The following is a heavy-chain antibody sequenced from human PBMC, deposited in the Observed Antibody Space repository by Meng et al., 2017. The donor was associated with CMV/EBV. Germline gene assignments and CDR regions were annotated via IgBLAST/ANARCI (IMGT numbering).Heavy chain of an antibody. CDR2: INPNSGGT. D-gene: IGHD2-2*01. J-gene: IGHJ5*02. V-gene: IGHV1-2*02. CDR3: ARVRHGGGYQRQTNWFDP. CDR1: GYTFTGYY. Sequence: ASVKVSCKASGYTFTGYYMHWVRQAPGQGLEWMGWINPNSGGTNYAQKLQGRVTMTTDTSTSTAYMELRSLRSDDTAVYYYARVRHGGGYQRQTNWFDPWGQGTLVTVSS.